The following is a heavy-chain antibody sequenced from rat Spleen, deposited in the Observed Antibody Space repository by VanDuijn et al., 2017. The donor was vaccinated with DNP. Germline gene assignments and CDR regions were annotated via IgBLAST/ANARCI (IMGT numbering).Heavy chain of an antibody. J-gene: IGHJ2*01. Sequence: EVQLVESGGGPVQPGRSLKLSCLASGFIFSNHWMTWIRQAPKKSLEWVATISYDGSDTYYRDSMKGRFTISRDNAKSTLYLQMDSLRSEDTATYYCVGRPPPTRGPFDYWGQGVTVTVSS. V-gene: IGHV5-7*01. CDR2: ISYDGSDT. D-gene: IGHD1-4*01. CDR3: VGRPPPTRGPFDY. CDR1: GFIFSNHW.